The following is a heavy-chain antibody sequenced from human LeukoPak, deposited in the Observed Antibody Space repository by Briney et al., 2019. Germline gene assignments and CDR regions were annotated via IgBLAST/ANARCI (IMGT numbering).Heavy chain of an antibody. D-gene: IGHD3-22*01. CDR1: GFTFSDYY. CDR3: ARGSPRNYYDSSGYYIYYYYGMDV. J-gene: IGHJ6*02. CDR2: ISSSGSTI. Sequence: PGGSLRLSCAASGFTFSDYYMSWIRQAPGKGLEWVSYISSSGSTIYYADSVKGRFTISRDNAKNSLYLQMNSLRAEDTAMYYCARGSPRNYYDSSGYYIYYYYGMDVWGQGTTVTVSS. V-gene: IGHV3-11*01.